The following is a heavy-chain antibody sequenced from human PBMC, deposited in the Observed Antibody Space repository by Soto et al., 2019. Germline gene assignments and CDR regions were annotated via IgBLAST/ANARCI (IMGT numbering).Heavy chain of an antibody. D-gene: IGHD3-22*01. CDR3: ARAYYKYYDSSGYYRSPAY. J-gene: IGHJ4*02. CDR2: ISYDGSDK. V-gene: IGHV3-30-3*01. Sequence: QVQLVESGGGVVQPGRSLRLSCAASGFTFSSYAMHWVRQAPGKGLEWVALISYDGSDKDYADSVKGRFTISRDNSRNTLFLQMNSVRAEDTAVYYCARAYYKYYDSSGYYRSPAYWGQGTLVTVSS. CDR1: GFTFSSYA.